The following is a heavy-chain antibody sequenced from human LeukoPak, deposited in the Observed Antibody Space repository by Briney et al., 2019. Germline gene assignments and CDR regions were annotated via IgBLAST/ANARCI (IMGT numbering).Heavy chain of an antibody. CDR3: ARSLDTSYALYYYYYGMDV. Sequence: SETLPLTCTVSDGSISSGGYYWSWIRQHPGKGLEWIGYIYYSGSTYYNPSLKSRVTISVDTSKNQFSLKLSSVTAADTAVYYCARSLDTSYALYYYYYGMDVWGQGTTVTVSS. CDR2: IYYSGST. V-gene: IGHV4-31*03. J-gene: IGHJ6*02. D-gene: IGHD1-26*01. CDR1: DGSISSGGYY.